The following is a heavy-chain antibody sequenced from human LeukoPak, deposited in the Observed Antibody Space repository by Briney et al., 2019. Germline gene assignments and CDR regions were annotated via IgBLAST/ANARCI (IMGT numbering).Heavy chain of an antibody. CDR2: INNDESTT. CDR1: GFTFRSYW. V-gene: IGHV3-74*01. Sequence: PGGSLRLSCAASGFTFRSYWMHWVRQAPGKGLEWVSRINNDESTTSYADSVKGRFTISRDNAKNTLYLQMNSLRADDTAVYYCVRALPGYSYGSFWGQGTLVTVSS. D-gene: IGHD5-18*01. CDR3: VRALPGYSYGSF. J-gene: IGHJ4*02.